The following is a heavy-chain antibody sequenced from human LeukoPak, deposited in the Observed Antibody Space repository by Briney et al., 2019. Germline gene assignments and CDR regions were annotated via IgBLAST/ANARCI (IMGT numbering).Heavy chain of an antibody. V-gene: IGHV1-2*06. D-gene: IGHD3-3*01. J-gene: IGHJ4*02. CDR3: ARDLVGGIWSAAF. CDR1: GYTFTGYY. CDR2: VDPNSGDA. Sequence: ASVKVSCKASGYTFTGYYVHWVRQAPGQGLEWMGRVDPNSGDAIYRQRFQGRVTMTKDSSIGAAYMELSSLTFDDTAVYDCARDLVGGIWSAAFWGQGTLVTVSS.